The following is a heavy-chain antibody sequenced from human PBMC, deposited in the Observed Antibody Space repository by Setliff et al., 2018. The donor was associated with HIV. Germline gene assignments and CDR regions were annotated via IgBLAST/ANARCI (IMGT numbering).Heavy chain of an antibody. J-gene: IGHJ3*02. V-gene: IGHV4-39*07. D-gene: IGHD3-22*01. CDR1: GASLGTTLHY. CDR2: IFYSGIT. CDR3: VRVSSSGYYGEGSFDI. Sequence: PSETLSLTCTVSGASLGTTLHYWGWIRQPPGKGLEWIGSIFYSGITYYNPSLKSRVTISVDTSKNQFSLELTSVTAADTAVFYCVRVSSSGYYGEGSFDIWGQGTVVTVSS.